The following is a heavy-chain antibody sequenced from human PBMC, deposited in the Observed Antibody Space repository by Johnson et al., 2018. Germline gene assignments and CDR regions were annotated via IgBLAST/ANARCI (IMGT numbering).Heavy chain of an antibody. CDR1: GFTFSSYG. CDR2: ISYDGSNK. CDR3: AKGRGSGRLQLDWFDP. Sequence: QVQLVQSGGGVVQPGRSLRLSCAASGFTFSSYGMHWVRQAPGKGLEWVAVISYDGSNKYYADSVKGRFTISRDNSKNTLYLQMNSLRAEDTAVYYCAKGRGSGRLQLDWFDPWGQGTLVTVSS. J-gene: IGHJ5*02. V-gene: IGHV3-30*18. D-gene: IGHD5-24*01.